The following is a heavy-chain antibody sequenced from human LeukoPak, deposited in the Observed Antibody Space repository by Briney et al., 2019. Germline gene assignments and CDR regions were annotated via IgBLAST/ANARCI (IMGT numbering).Heavy chain of an antibody. CDR3: AREAIQAPSLTHYPYYMDV. V-gene: IGHV1-69*01. J-gene: IGHJ6*03. CDR2: FIPLFDSA. Sequence: SVKVSCKASGETFNNFAINWVRQAPGQGLELMGGFIPLFDSANSAQNFQGRVTITADESTSTVYMELSSLRSEDAAVYYCAREAIQAPSLTHYPYYMDVWGKGTTVTVSS. CDR1: GETFNNFA. D-gene: IGHD3-10*01.